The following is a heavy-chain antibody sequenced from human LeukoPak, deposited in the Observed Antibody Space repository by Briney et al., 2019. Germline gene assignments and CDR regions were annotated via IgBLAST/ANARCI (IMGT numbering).Heavy chain of an antibody. V-gene: IGHV4-59*01. CDR2: IHYSGST. CDR1: GGSISSYY. D-gene: IGHD1-26*01. CDR3: ASGRSGSRTGYFDY. J-gene: IGHJ4*02. Sequence: PSETLSLTCTVSGGSISSYYWSWIRQPPGKGLEWIGYIHYSGSTNYNPSLKSRVTISVDTSKNQFSLKLSSVTAADTAVYYCASGRSGSRTGYFDYWGQGTLVTVSS.